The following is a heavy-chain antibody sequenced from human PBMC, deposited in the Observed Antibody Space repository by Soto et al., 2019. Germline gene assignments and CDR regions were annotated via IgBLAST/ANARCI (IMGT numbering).Heavy chain of an antibody. CDR3: VRDPQDSGYDLQFDY. Sequence: GSSVKVSCKASGGTFSSYAISWVRQAPGQGLEWMGGIIPIFGTANYAQKFPGRVTITADESTSTAYMELSSLRSDHTAVYYCVRDPQDSGYDLQFDYWGQGTRVTVSS. CDR2: IIPIFGTA. D-gene: IGHD5-12*01. V-gene: IGHV1-69*13. J-gene: IGHJ4*02. CDR1: GGTFSSYA.